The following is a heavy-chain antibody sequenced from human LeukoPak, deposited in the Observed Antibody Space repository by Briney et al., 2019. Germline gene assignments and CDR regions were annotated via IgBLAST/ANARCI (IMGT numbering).Heavy chain of an antibody. V-gene: IGHV4-38-2*01. Sequence: SETLSLTCAVSGYSISSGYYWGWIREPPGKGLEWIGTIYHSGSPYYNPSLKSPVTISVDTSKDQFSLKLSSVTAADPAVYYCASSSGYYSFDSWGQGTLVTVSS. D-gene: IGHD3-3*01. CDR1: GYSISSGYY. CDR3: ASSSGYYSFDS. CDR2: IYHSGSP. J-gene: IGHJ4*02.